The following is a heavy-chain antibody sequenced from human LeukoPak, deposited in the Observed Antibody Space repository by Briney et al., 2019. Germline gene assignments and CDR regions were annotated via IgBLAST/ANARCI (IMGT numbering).Heavy chain of an antibody. CDR1: GGSFSGYY. J-gene: IGHJ4*02. CDR2: INHSGST. D-gene: IGHD5-18*01. CDR3: ARSYGPFDY. V-gene: IGHV4-34*01. Sequence: SETLSLTCAVYGGSFSGYYWSWIRQPPGKGLEWIGEINHSGSTNYNPSLKSRVTISVDTSKNQFSLKLSSVTAADTAVYYCARSYGPFDYWGQGTLVTVSS.